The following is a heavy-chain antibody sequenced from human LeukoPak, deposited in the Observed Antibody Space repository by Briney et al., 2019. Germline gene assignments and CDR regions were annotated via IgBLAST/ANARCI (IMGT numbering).Heavy chain of an antibody. Sequence: GGSLRLSCSASGFTFSTYWMNWGRQAPGKGLDLVANIKGDGSQNHYVDSVKGRFTISRDNAKNSLYLQMNSLRAEDTAVYYCARDLGYYRADCWGQGTLVTVSS. CDR3: ARDLGYYRADC. D-gene: IGHD1-26*01. V-gene: IGHV3-7*04. CDR1: GFTFSTYW. J-gene: IGHJ4*02. CDR2: IKGDGSQN.